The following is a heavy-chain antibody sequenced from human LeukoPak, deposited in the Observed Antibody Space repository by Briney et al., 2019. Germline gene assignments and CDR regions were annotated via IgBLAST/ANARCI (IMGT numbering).Heavy chain of an antibody. Sequence: GEALKISCKGSGYSFKSYWIGWVRQMPGKGLEWMGIIYPGDSETRYSPSFQGRVTISADKSISTAYLQWSSLKASDTAMYYCARRSGYNYYFDYWGQGTLVTVSS. CDR3: ARRSGYNYYFDY. V-gene: IGHV5-51*01. CDR2: IYPGDSET. D-gene: IGHD5-24*01. CDR1: GYSFKSYW. J-gene: IGHJ4*02.